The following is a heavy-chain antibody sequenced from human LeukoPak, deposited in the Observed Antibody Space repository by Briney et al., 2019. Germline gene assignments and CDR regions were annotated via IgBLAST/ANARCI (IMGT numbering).Heavy chain of an antibody. V-gene: IGHV4-59*01. D-gene: IGHD6-6*01. CDR2: ILYTGSA. CDR3: ARVRRVSSSYSTNYYYMDV. CDR1: GDSIPSYY. Sequence: SETLSLTCNVSGDSIPSYYWSWIRRPPRERLEWIGFILYTGSANYNPSLESRISISVDTSKSQFSLTVKSVTAADTAVYYCARVRRVSSSYSTNYYYMDVWGKGTTVTVSS. J-gene: IGHJ6*03.